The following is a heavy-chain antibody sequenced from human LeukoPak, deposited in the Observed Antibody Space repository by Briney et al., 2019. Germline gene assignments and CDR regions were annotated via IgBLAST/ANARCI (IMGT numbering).Heavy chain of an antibody. D-gene: IGHD2-21*02. CDR1: GGSFSGYN. CDR3: ARGVVVTAIHHYYYGMDV. CDR2: INHSGST. V-gene: IGHV4-34*01. Sequence: SETLSLTCAVYGGSFSGYNWSWIRQPPGKGMEWIGEINHSGSTNYNPSLKSRVTISVDTSKNQFSLKLSSVIAADTAVYSCARGVVVTAIHHYYYGMDVWGKGTTVTVSS. J-gene: IGHJ6*04.